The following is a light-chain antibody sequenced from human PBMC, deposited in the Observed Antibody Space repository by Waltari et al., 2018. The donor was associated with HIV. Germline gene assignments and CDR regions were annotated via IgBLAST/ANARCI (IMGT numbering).Light chain of an antibody. CDR2: GDN. Sequence: QSVLTQPPSVSGAPGQRVSISCTGSSSTIGEGYDVHWYQELPGTAPKLLIYGDNNRPSGVPDRFSGSKSDTSASLAITGLQFEDEADYYCQSYDSSLSAWVFGGGTKLTVL. V-gene: IGLV1-40*01. CDR3: QSYDSSLSAWV. J-gene: IGLJ3*02. CDR1: SSTIGEGYD.